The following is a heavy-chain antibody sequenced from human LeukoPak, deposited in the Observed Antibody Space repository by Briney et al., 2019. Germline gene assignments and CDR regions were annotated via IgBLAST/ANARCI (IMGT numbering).Heavy chain of an antibody. J-gene: IGHJ4*02. CDR3: ARGVYFDY. V-gene: IGHV4-59*13. Sequence: PSETLSLTCPVSGASISSYYWSWIRQPPGKGLEWIGYIYYSGSTNYNPSLKSRVTISVDASKTQFSLRLTSVTAADTAVYYCARGVYFDYWGQGTLVTVSS. CDR2: IYYSGST. CDR1: GASISSYY.